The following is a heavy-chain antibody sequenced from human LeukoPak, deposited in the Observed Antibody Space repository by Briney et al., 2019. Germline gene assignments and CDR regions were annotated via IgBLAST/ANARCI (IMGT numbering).Heavy chain of an antibody. J-gene: IGHJ6*03. D-gene: IGHD6-13*01. CDR3: AKGSSAAGTKHPYYYYYYMDV. CDR1: GFTFSSYG. Sequence: PGGSLRLSCAASGFTFSSYGMIWVRQAPGKGLEWVSAISGSGGSTYYADSVKGRFTISRDNSKNTLYLQMNSLRAEDTAVYYCAKGSSAAGTKHPYYYYYYMDVWGKGTTVTISS. V-gene: IGHV3-23*01. CDR2: ISGSGGST.